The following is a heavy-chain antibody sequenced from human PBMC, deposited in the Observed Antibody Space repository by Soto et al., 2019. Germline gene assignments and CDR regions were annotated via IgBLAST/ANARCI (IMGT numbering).Heavy chain of an antibody. Sequence: QVQLVQSGAEVREPGASVKVSCKASGYSFTSLDINWVRQTAGQGLEWMGWMEPSTGRTGYAQKFQGRVTMTRDTSINTAYMELTTLTSDDTDFYYCARGVSAGVDYWGQGTLVTFSS. CDR2: MEPSTGRT. V-gene: IGHV1-8*01. CDR3: ARGVSAGVDY. J-gene: IGHJ4*02. CDR1: GYSFTSLD. D-gene: IGHD1-26*01.